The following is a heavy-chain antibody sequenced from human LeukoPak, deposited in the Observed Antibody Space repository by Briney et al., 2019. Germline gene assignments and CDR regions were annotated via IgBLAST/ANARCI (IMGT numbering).Heavy chain of an antibody. J-gene: IGHJ3*02. CDR3: ARTMVRGVRGAFDI. CDR1: GGSISSYY. D-gene: IGHD3-10*01. CDR2: IYYSGST. V-gene: IGHV4-59*01. Sequence: SETLSLTCTVSGGSISSYYWSWIRQPPGKGLEWIGYIYYSGSTNYNSSLKSRVTISVDTSKNQFSLKLSPVTAADRAVYYCARTMVRGVRGAFDIWGQGTMVTVSS.